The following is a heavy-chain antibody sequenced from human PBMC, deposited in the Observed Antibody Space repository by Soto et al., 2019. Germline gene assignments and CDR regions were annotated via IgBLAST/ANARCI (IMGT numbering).Heavy chain of an antibody. CDR3: ARPTYYYGSSGYSWIFDY. D-gene: IGHD3-22*01. CDR2: IYYSGST. J-gene: IGHJ4*02. Sequence: SSETLSLTCTVSGGSISSSSYYWGWIRQPPGKGLEWIGSIYYSGSTYYNPSLKSRVTISVDTSKNQFSLKLSSVTAADTAVYYCARPTYYYGSSGYSWIFDYWGQGTLVTVSS. V-gene: IGHV4-39*01. CDR1: GGSISSSSYY.